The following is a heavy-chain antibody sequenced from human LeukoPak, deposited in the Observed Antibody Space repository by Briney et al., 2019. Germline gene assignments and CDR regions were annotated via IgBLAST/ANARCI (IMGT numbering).Heavy chain of an antibody. CDR2: ISDIGST. CDR3: AGHHTRNTVDF. Sequence: SETLSLTCTVSGGSISSYYWSWIRQPPVKGLEWIAYISDIGSTNYNPSLKSRVTISLDTSKNQFSLKLSSVTAADTAVYYCAGHHTRNTVDFWGQGTLVTVSS. V-gene: IGHV4-59*08. CDR1: GGSISSYY. J-gene: IGHJ4*02. D-gene: IGHD2/OR15-2a*01.